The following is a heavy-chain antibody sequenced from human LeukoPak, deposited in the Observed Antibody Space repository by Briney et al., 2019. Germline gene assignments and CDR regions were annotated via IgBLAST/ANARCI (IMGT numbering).Heavy chain of an antibody. Sequence: GGSLRLSCAVSGFTFSRYWMNWVRQAPGKGLEWVANIKEDGSEKYYVDSVKGRFTLSRDNTKNSLYLQMNSLRAEDTAVYYCARDPNGYKYFDYWGQGTLATVSS. D-gene: IGHD5-24*01. CDR1: GFTFSRYW. CDR2: IKEDGSEK. CDR3: ARDPNGYKYFDY. V-gene: IGHV3-7*01. J-gene: IGHJ4*02.